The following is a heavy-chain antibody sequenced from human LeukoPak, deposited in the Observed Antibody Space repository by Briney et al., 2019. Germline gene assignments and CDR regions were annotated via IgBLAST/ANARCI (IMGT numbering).Heavy chain of an antibody. CDR3: ARDPKYTSSWYFDY. CDR2: IWYDGSEK. D-gene: IGHD6-13*01. CDR1: EFYFNTYG. V-gene: IGHV3-33*01. Sequence: GGSLRLSCAASEFYFNTYGMHWVRQAPGKGLEWVSVIWYDGSEKHYADSVKGRFTISRDDSKNTVHLQMNSLRAEDTAVYYCARDPKYTSSWYFDYWGQGTLVTVSS. J-gene: IGHJ4*02.